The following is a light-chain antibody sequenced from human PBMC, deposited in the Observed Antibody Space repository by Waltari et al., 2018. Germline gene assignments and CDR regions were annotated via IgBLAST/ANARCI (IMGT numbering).Light chain of an antibody. J-gene: IGLJ2*01. CDR2: DAT. CDR3: SSYSGSITL. CDR1: SSDFASYNY. Sequence: QSALTQPASVSGSPGQSITISCNGTSSDFASYNYVSWYQQHPGKAPKLVIYDATYRPSGVSVRFSGSKSGNTASLTISGLQPEDEAAYYCSSYSGSITLFGGGTKLSVL. V-gene: IGLV2-14*03.